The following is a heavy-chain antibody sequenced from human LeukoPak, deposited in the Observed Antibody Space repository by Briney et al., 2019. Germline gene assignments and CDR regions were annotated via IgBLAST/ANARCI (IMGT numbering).Heavy chain of an antibody. Sequence: ASVKVSCKASGGTFSSYAISWVRQAPGQGLEWMGGIIPIFGTANYAQKFQGRVTITTDESTSTAYMELSSLRSEDTAVYYCARGESGQQLGVYYYGVDVWGQGTTVTVSS. CDR3: ARGESGQQLGVYYYGVDV. CDR2: IIPIFGTA. D-gene: IGHD6-13*01. V-gene: IGHV1-69*05. CDR1: GGTFSSYA. J-gene: IGHJ6*02.